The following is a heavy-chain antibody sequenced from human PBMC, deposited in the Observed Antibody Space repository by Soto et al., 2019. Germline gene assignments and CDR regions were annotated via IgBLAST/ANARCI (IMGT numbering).Heavy chain of an antibody. CDR2: TYYRSNWYN. D-gene: IGHD1-1*01. J-gene: IGHJ5*02. CDR3: ARAHLGSDRYTLEPFTP. V-gene: IGHV6-1*01. Sequence: SQTLSLPCAISGGTDSNNSASWNWILPSPSKGLEWLGRTYYRSNWYNDYAISVKSLITIDPDKPKTQSPLQRNSVIPEDTAVYYWARAHLGSDRYTLEPFTPWARETPVPVSS. CDR1: GGTDSNNSAS.